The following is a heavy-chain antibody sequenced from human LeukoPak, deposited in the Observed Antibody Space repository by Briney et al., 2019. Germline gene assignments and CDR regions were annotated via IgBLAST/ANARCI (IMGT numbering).Heavy chain of an antibody. D-gene: IGHD2-2*03. CDR2: IYYSGST. J-gene: IGHJ6*02. Sequence: SETLSLTCTVSGGSISSYYWSWIRRPPGKGLEWIGYIYYSGSTNYNPSLKSRVTISVDTSKNQFSLKLSSVTAADTAVYYCARDGFRGMDVWGQGTTVTVSS. CDR1: GGSISSYY. V-gene: IGHV4-59*01. CDR3: ARDGFRGMDV.